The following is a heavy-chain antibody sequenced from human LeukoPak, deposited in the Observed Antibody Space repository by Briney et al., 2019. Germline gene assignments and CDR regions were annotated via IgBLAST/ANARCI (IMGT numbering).Heavy chain of an antibody. V-gene: IGHV4-34*01. CDR2: IDDSGST. J-gene: IGHJ4*02. CDR1: GGSFSGYY. D-gene: IGHD3-22*01. Sequence: SETLSLTCAVYGGSFSGYYWSWIRQPPGKGLEWIGEIDDSGSTSCSPSLKSRVSISVDTSKNQFSLKLSSVTAADTAVYYCARVIDYDISGYYLGYWGQGNRVTVSS. CDR3: ARVIDYDISGYYLGY.